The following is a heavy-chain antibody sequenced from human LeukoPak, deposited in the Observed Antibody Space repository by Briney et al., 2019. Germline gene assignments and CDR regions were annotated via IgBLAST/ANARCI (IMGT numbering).Heavy chain of an antibody. V-gene: IGHV4-59*01. CDR3: ARVRNYYDSSGENYFDC. J-gene: IGHJ4*02. CDR2: ISYTGST. D-gene: IGHD3-22*01. CDR1: GDSISSYY. Sequence: SETLSLTCTVSGDSISSYYWSWIRQPPGKGLEWIGYISYTGSTNYNPSLKSRVTISVDTSKNQFSLKLSSVTAADTAVYYCARVRNYYDSSGENYFDCWGQGTLVTVSS.